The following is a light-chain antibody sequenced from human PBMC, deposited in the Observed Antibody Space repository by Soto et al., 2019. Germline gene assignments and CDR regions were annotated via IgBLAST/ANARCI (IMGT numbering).Light chain of an antibody. CDR2: EVS. Sequence: QSVLTQPVSVSGSPGQSITISCTGTSSDVGSYNLVSWYQQHPGKAPKLMIYEVSKRPSGVSNRFSGSKSDNTASLTISGLQAEDEADYYCCSYAGSSTPLIFGTGTKVTVL. CDR1: SSDVGSYNL. V-gene: IGLV2-23*02. J-gene: IGLJ1*01. CDR3: CSYAGSSTPLI.